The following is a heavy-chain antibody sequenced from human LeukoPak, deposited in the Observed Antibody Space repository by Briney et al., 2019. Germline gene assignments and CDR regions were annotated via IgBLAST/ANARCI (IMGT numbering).Heavy chain of an antibody. CDR2: IYYSGST. Sequence: SETLSLTCSVSGGSISGSSYYWGWIRQPPGKGLEWIGTIYYSGSTYYNPSLKSRVTISVDTSKDQFSLKLSSVTAADTAVYYCARYGIAARPTDYWGQGTLVTVSS. D-gene: IGHD6-6*01. J-gene: IGHJ4*02. CDR1: GGSISGSSYY. CDR3: ARYGIAARPTDY. V-gene: IGHV4-39*01.